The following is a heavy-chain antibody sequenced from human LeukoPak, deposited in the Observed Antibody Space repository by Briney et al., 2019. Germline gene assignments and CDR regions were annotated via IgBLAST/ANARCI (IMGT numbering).Heavy chain of an antibody. D-gene: IGHD6-13*01. CDR2: ISWNSGNI. Sequence: GGSLRLSCAASGFTFDDYAMHWVRQAPGKGLEWVAGISWNSGNIGYADSVKGRFTISRDNAKNSLYLQMNSLRAEDTAVYYCARGSSSWYYFDYWGQGTLVTVSS. V-gene: IGHV3-9*01. J-gene: IGHJ4*02. CDR3: ARGSSSWYYFDY. CDR1: GFTFDDYA.